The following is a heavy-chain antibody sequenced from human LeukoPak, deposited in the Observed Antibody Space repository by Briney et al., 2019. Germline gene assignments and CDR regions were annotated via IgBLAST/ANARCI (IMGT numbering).Heavy chain of an antibody. CDR3: ARRRRWYYYYMDV. J-gene: IGHJ6*03. CDR1: GGSFSGYY. V-gene: IGHV4-34*01. CDR2: INHSGST. D-gene: IGHD4-23*01. Sequence: PSETLSLTCAVYGGSFSGYYWSWIRQPPGKGLEWIGEINHSGSTNYNPSLKSRVTISVDTSKNQFSLKLSSVTAADTAAYYCARRRRWYYYYMDVWGKGTTVTVSS.